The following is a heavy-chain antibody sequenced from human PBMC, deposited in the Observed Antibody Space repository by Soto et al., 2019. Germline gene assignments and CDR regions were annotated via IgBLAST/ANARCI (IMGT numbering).Heavy chain of an antibody. CDR1: GDSVSSNSAG. CDR3: ARGSWDDVSGHYYMDV. D-gene: IGHD1-1*01. CDR2: TYYRSKWYF. Sequence: SQTLSLTCAISGDSVSSNSAGCTWIRQTPSRGLEWLGRTYYRSKWYFNYAVSVESRITINPDTSKNQFSLQLSSVTPDDTAVYYCARGSWDDVSGHYYMDVWGKGTTVTVSS. V-gene: IGHV6-1*01. J-gene: IGHJ6*03.